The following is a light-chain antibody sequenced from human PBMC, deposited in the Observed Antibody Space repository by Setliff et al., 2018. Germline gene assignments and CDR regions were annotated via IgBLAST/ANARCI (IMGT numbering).Light chain of an antibody. CDR3: AAWDDSLSAVV. CDR1: SSNIGSNY. J-gene: IGLJ2*01. CDR2: RNS. V-gene: IGLV1-47*01. Sequence: QSVLTQPPSVSGTPGQRVTISCSGSSSNIGSNYVYWYQHLPGTAPKLLIYRNSQRPSGVPDRFSGSKSGTSASLAISGLRSEDETTYYCAAWDDSLSAVVFGGGTKVTVL.